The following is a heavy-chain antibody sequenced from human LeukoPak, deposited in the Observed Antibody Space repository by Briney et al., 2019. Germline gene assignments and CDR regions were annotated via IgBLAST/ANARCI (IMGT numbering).Heavy chain of an antibody. Sequence: ASVKVSCKASGYTFTSYGISWVRQAPGQGREWMGWISAYNGNTNYAQKFQGRVTMTRDTSTSTVYMELSSLRSEDTAVYYCARGGRGIVVVPAAIPLDPWGQGTLVTVSS. D-gene: IGHD2-2*01. CDR2: ISAYNGNT. CDR1: GYTFTSYG. CDR3: ARGGRGIVVVPAAIPLDP. V-gene: IGHV1-18*01. J-gene: IGHJ5*02.